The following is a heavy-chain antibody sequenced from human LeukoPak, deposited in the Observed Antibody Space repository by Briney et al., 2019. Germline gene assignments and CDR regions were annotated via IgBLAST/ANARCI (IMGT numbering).Heavy chain of an antibody. V-gene: IGHV4-59*08. CDR1: GGSISSDY. D-gene: IGHD1-26*01. Sequence: PSETLSLTCTVSGGSISSDYWSWIRQSPGKGLEWMGHIYYSGSTNYNPSLKSRATISVDTSKKQFSLKLSSVTAADTAVYYCARRSLVRTVGYYYGMDVWGQGTTVTASS. CDR2: IYYSGST. J-gene: IGHJ6*02. CDR3: ARRSLVRTVGYYYGMDV.